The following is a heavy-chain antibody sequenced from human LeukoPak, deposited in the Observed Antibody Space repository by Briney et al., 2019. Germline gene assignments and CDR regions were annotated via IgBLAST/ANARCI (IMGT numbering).Heavy chain of an antibody. Sequence: QPGGSLRLSCVVSGFPFSNNPMNWVRQAPGKGLEWVSYISSSSSTIYYADSVKGRFTISRDNAKNSLYLQMNSLRAEDTAVYYCATDYDSTTPGYFDYWGQGTLVTVSS. V-gene: IGHV3-48*01. J-gene: IGHJ4*02. CDR1: GFPFSNNP. CDR3: ATDYDSTTPGYFDY. D-gene: IGHD3-22*01. CDR2: ISSSSSTI.